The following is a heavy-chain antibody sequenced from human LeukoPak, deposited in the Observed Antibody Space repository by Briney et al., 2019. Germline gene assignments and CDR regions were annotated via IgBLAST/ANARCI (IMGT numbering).Heavy chain of an antibody. CDR3: ARGRYSYGTYYFDY. CDR1: GGSFSGYC. Sequence: QTSETLSLTCAVYGGSFSGYCWSWIRQPPGKGLEWIGEINHSGSTNYNPSLKSRVTISVDTSKNQFSLKPSSVTAADTAVYYCARGRYSYGTYYFDYWGQGTLVTVSS. CDR2: INHSGST. D-gene: IGHD5-18*01. V-gene: IGHV4-34*01. J-gene: IGHJ4*02.